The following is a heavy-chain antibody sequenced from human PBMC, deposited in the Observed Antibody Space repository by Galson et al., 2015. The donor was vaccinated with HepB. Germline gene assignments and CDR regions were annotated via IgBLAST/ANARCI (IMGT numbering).Heavy chain of an antibody. V-gene: IGHV3-30*18. CDR2: ISYDGSNK. Sequence: SLRLSCAASGFTFSSYGMHWVRQAPGKGLEWVAVISYDGSNKYYGDSVKGRFTISRDNSKNTLYLQMNSLRAEDTAVYYCAKDLRGVAIPPTAPDYWGQGTLVTVSS. D-gene: IGHD2-21*01. J-gene: IGHJ4*02. CDR3: AKDLRGVAIPPTAPDY. CDR1: GFTFSSYG.